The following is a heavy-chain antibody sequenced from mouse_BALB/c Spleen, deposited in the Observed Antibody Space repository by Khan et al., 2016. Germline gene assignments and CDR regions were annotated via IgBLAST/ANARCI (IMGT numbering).Heavy chain of an antibody. J-gene: IGHJ1*01. Sequence: QVQLKQSGAELVRPGTSVKISCKASGYTFTNYWLGWVKQRPGHGLEWIGDIYPGGGYTNYNEKLKGKATLTAETSSSTAYMQLSSLTSEDSAVYFCARFYYGSSYWYFDVWGAGTTVTVSS. V-gene: IGHV1-63*02. CDR1: GYTFTNYW. CDR2: IYPGGGYT. D-gene: IGHD1-1*01. CDR3: ARFYYGSSYWYFDV.